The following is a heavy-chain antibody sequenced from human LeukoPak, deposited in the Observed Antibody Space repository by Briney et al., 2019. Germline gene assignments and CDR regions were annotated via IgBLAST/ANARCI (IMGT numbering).Heavy chain of an antibody. CDR2: IKSKTDGGTT. D-gene: IGHD3-3*01. Sequence: PGGSLRLSCAASGFTFSNAWMSWVRQAPGKGPEWVGRIKSKTDGGTTDYAAPVKGRFTISRDDSKNTLYLQMNSLKTEDTAVYYCTTYDFWSVSYAFDIWGQGTMVTVSS. CDR1: GFTFSNAW. V-gene: IGHV3-15*01. J-gene: IGHJ3*02. CDR3: TTYDFWSVSYAFDI.